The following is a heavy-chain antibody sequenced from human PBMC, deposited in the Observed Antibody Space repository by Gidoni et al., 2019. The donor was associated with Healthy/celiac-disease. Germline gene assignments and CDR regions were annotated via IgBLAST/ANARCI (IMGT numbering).Heavy chain of an antibody. J-gene: IGHJ4*02. CDR2: ISSNGGST. CDR1: GFTFSSYA. CDR3: VKSAVGATLYFDY. V-gene: IGHV3-64D*06. Sequence: EVQLVESGGGLVQPGGSLRLSCSAPGFTFSSYAMHWVRQAPGKGLEYVSAISSNGGSTYYADSVKGRFTISRDNSKNTLYLQMSSLRAEDTAVYYCVKSAVGATLYFDYWGQGTLVTVSS. D-gene: IGHD1-26*01.